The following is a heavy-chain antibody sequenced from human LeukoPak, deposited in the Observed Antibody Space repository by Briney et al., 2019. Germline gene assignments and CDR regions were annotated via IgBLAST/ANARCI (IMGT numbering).Heavy chain of an antibody. D-gene: IGHD1-26*01. J-gene: IGHJ4*02. Sequence: SQTLSLTCTVSGGSISSGDYYWSWIRQPPGKGLEWIGYIYYSGSTYYNPSLKSRVTISVDTSKNQFSLKLSSVTAADTAVYYCASYFFAYLGSYSLRYFDYWGQGTLVTVSS. V-gene: IGHV4-30-4*08. CDR2: IYYSGST. CDR3: ASYFFAYLGSYSLRYFDY. CDR1: GGSISSGDYY.